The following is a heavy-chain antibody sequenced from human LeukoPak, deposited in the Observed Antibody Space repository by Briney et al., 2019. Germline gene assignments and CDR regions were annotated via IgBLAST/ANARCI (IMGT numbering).Heavy chain of an antibody. CDR2: ISVSGGST. CDR1: GVTFRSYS. D-gene: IGHD4-17*01. CDR3: ANSPPSTTNYFDY. J-gene: IGHJ4*02. Sequence: PGGSLRLSCAASGVTFRSYSMSWVRQAPGKGLEWVSAISVSGGSTYYAHSVKGRFTISIDNSKNTLYLQMNSLRAEDTAVYYCANSPPSTTNYFDYWGQGTLVTVSS. V-gene: IGHV3-23*01.